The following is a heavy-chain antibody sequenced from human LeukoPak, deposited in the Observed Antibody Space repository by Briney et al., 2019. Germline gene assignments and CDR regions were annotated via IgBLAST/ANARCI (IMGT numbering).Heavy chain of an antibody. D-gene: IGHD3-10*01. Sequence: GGSLRLSCAASGFTFSSYGMHWVRQTPGKGLEWVAVISYDGSNKYYADSVKGRFTISRDNSKNTLYLQMNSLRAEDTAVYYCAKGFRGDPQTPPPYFDYWGQGTLVTVSS. V-gene: IGHV3-30*18. CDR2: ISYDGSNK. CDR3: AKGFRGDPQTPPPYFDY. CDR1: GFTFSSYG. J-gene: IGHJ4*02.